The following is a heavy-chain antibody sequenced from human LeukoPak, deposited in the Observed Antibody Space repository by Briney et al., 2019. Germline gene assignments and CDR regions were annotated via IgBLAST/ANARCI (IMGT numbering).Heavy chain of an antibody. CDR2: ISGSGGST. CDR3: AKSRDTTYVGFDY. J-gene: IGHJ4*02. D-gene: IGHD1-26*01. Sequence: GGSLRLSCAASGFTVSSNYMSWVRQAPGKGLEWVSAISGSGGSTYYADSVKGRFTISRDNSKNTLYLQMNSLRAEDTAVYYCAKSRDTTYVGFDYWGQGTLVTVSS. CDR1: GFTVSSNY. V-gene: IGHV3-23*01.